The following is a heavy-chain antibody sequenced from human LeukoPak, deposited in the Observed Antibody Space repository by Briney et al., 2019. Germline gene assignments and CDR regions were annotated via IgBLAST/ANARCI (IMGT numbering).Heavy chain of an antibody. CDR1: GYTFIGYY. Sequence: SVKVSCKASGYTFIGYYMHWVRQAPRQALEWMGWITPFNGNTNYAQKFQDRVIIARDRSMSTAYMELSSLRSEDTAMYYCATSTYGSGSYQFDYWGQGTLVTVSS. J-gene: IGHJ4*02. CDR3: ATSTYGSGSYQFDY. CDR2: ITPFNGNT. D-gene: IGHD3-10*01. V-gene: IGHV1-45*03.